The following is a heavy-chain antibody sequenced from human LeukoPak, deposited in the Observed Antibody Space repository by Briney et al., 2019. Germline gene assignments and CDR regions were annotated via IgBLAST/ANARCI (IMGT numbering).Heavy chain of an antibody. CDR1: GYTFISYG. J-gene: IGHJ6*03. CDR2: VSAYADDT. CDR3: ARERDIVVVPAAIGYYYYMDV. D-gene: IGHD2-2*02. Sequence: ASVKVSCKASGYTFISYGISWVRQAPGQGLEWMGWVSAYADDTNYVQKFQGRVTMTTDTSTSTAYMELRSLRSDDTAVYYCARERDIVVVPAAIGYYYYMDVWGKGTTVTVSS. V-gene: IGHV1-18*01.